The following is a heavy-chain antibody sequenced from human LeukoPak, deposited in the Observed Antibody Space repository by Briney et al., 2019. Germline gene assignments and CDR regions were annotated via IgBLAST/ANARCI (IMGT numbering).Heavy chain of an antibody. CDR2: TYYRSKWYN. CDR3: AREALEWELGY. Sequence: SQTLSLTCAISGDSVSSNSADWIWIRQSPSRGVEWLGRTYYRSKWYNDYAVSVKSRITIHPDTSKSQFSLQLHSVTPEDTAVYYCAREALEWELGYWGPGTLFTVSP. CDR1: GDSVSSNSAD. D-gene: IGHD1-26*01. V-gene: IGHV6-1*01. J-gene: IGHJ4*02.